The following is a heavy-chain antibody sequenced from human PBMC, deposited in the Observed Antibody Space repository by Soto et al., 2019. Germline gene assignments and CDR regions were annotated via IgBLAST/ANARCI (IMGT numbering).Heavy chain of an antibody. D-gene: IGHD2-15*01. V-gene: IGHV3-72*01. CDR2: TRNGANDYTT. J-gene: IGHJ4*02. Sequence: EVQLVESVGGLVQPGGSLRLSCATSGFTFNDHYLDWVRQAPGKGLEWVGRTRNGANDYTTEYAASVKGRFTITRDESKNALYLQMNSLKTEHTAVYYCVAEVYCSGSSCLESDHWCQGTLVIVSS. CDR1: GFTFNDHY. CDR3: VAEVYCSGSSCLESDH.